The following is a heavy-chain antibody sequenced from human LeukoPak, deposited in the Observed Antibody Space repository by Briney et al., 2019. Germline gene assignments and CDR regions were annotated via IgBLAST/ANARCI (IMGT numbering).Heavy chain of an antibody. CDR1: GFTFSSYW. CDR2: IKQDGSEK. V-gene: IGHV3-7*01. J-gene: IGHJ4*02. Sequence: PGGSLRLSCAASGFTFSSYWMSWVRQAPGNGLEWVANIKQDGSEKYYVDSVKGRFTISRENAKNSLYLQMNSLRAEDTAVYYCARDRGYDILTGYFFDYWGQGTLVTVSS. D-gene: IGHD3-9*01. CDR3: ARDRGYDILTGYFFDY.